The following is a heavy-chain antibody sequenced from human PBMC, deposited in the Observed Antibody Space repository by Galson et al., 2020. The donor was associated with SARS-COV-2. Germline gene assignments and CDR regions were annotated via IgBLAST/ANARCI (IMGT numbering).Heavy chain of an antibody. CDR1: GGSFSGYY. V-gene: IGHV4-34*01. D-gene: IGHD2-2*01. CDR2: INHSGST. J-gene: IGHJ6*03. CDR3: ARRRVYCSSTSCYGSYYYMDV. Sequence: TLSLTCAVYGGSFSGYYWSWIRQPPGKGLEWIGEINHSGSTNYNPSLKSRVTISVDTSKNQFSLKLSSVTAADTAVYYCARRRVYCSSTSCYGSYYYMDVWGKGTTVTVSS.